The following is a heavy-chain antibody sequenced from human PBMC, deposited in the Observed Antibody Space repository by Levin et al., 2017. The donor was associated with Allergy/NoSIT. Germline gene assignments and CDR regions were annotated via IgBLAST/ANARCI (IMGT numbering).Heavy chain of an antibody. V-gene: IGHV3-30*18. CDR3: AKDPVFSGWYLLDY. Sequence: GESLKISCAASGFTFSSYGMHWVRQAPGKGLEWVAVISYDGSNKYYADSVKGRFTISRDNSKNTLYLQMNSLRAEDTAVYYCAKDPVFSGWYLLDYWGQGTLVTVSS. J-gene: IGHJ4*02. CDR2: ISYDGSNK. D-gene: IGHD6-19*01. CDR1: GFTFSSYG.